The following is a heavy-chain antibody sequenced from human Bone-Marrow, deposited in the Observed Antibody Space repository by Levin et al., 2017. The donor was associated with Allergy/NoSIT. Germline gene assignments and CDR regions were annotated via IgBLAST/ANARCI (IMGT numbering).Heavy chain of an antibody. V-gene: IGHV3-48*02. J-gene: IGHJ4*02. CDR1: GFIFDDFT. D-gene: IGHD6-19*01. CDR3: ARDSGWGRFDY. CDR2: IAGFGTTV. Sequence: GGSLRLSCAASGFIFDDFTMTWVRQAPGRGLEWVADIAGFGTTVYYTESVRGRFTISRDSAENSLFLQMNSLKDEDTAVYYCARDSGWGRFDYWGRGTLVTVST.